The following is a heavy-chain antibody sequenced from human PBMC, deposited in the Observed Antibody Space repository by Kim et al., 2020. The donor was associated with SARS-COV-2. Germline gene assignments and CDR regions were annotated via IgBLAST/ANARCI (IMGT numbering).Heavy chain of an antibody. D-gene: IGHD2-21*02. J-gene: IGHJ4*02. CDR3: ARESLHCGGDCFLDY. V-gene: IGHV3-48*03. Sequence: GGSLRLSCTASGFTFSPYEMNWVRQAPGKGLEWVSYISGTGTTIYYADSVQGRFTISRDNAKNSLYLQMNSLRAEDTALYYCARESLHCGGDCFLDYWGRGTLVTVSS. CDR1: GFTFSPYE. CDR2: ISGTGTTI.